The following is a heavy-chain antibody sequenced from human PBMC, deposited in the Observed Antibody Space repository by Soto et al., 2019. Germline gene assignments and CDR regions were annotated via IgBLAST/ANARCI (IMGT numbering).Heavy chain of an antibody. CDR1: GGSITTGGYY. CDR3: ARGLTPSVEVTANRPFDH. V-gene: IGHV4-31*03. Sequence: KASETLSLTCTVSGGSITTGGYYWSWIRQLPGKGLEWIGHRYYSESTYYNPSLKSRVSISLDTSKNQFSLKLSSVTAADTAVYYCARGLTPSVEVTANRPFDHWGQGILVTVSS. CDR2: RYYSEST. J-gene: IGHJ4*02. D-gene: IGHD2-21*02.